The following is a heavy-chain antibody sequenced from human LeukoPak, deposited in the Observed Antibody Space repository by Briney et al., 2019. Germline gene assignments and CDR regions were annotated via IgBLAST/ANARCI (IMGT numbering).Heavy chain of an antibody. Sequence: PGGSLRLSCAASGFTFSSYAMSWVRQAPGKGLEWVSAISGSGGSTYYADSVKGRFTISRDNSKNTLYLQMNSLRAEDTAVYYCAKDYVMVRGVTAGRYFDYWGQGTLVTVSS. CDR3: AKDYVMVRGVTAGRYFDY. J-gene: IGHJ4*02. CDR1: GFTFSSYA. V-gene: IGHV3-23*01. D-gene: IGHD3-10*01. CDR2: ISGSGGST.